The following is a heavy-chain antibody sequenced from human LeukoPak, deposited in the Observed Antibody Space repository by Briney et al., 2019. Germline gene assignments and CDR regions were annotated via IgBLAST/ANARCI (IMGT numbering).Heavy chain of an antibody. V-gene: IGHV4-34*01. CDR2: INHSGST. Sequence: PXETLSLTCAVYGGSFSGYYWSWIRQPPGKGLEWIGEINHSGSTNYNPSLKSRVTISVDTSKNQFSLKLSSVTAADTAVYYCARTSQVGATKGWFDPWGQGTLVTVSS. J-gene: IGHJ5*02. CDR1: GGSFSGYY. D-gene: IGHD1-26*01. CDR3: ARTSQVGATKGWFDP.